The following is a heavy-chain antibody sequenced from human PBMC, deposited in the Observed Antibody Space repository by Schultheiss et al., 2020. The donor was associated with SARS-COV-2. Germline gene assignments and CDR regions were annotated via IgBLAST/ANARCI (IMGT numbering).Heavy chain of an antibody. Sequence: SETLSLTCAVYGGSFSGYYWSWIRQPPGKGLEWIGYIYYSGSTNYNPSLKSRVTISVDTSKNQFSLKLSSVTAADTAVYYCARGGYCSGGSCYPGLFQHWGQGTLVTVSS. D-gene: IGHD2-15*01. J-gene: IGHJ1*01. V-gene: IGHV4-59*01. CDR2: IYYSGST. CDR3: ARGGYCSGGSCYPGLFQH. CDR1: GGSFSGYY.